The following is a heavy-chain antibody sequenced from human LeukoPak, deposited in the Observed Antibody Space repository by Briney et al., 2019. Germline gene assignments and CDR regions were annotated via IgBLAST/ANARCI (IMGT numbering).Heavy chain of an antibody. CDR2: ISWNSGSI. CDR1: GFTFDDYA. V-gene: IGHV3-9*01. J-gene: IGHJ3*02. Sequence: PGGSLRLSCAASGFTFDDYAMHWVRQALGKGLEWVSGISWNSGSIGYADSVKGRFTISRDNAKNSLYLQMNSLRAEDTALYYCARATREGAFDIWGQGTMVTVSS. CDR3: ARATREGAFDI.